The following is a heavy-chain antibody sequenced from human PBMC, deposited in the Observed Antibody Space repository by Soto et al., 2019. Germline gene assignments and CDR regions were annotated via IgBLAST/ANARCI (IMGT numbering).Heavy chain of an antibody. J-gene: IGHJ5*02. CDR1: GGSISSSSYY. CDR3: ARHSSGWYSPRLDWFDP. CDR2: IYYSGST. V-gene: IGHV4-39*01. Sequence: SETLSLTCTVSGGSISSSSYYWGWIRQPPGKGLEWIGSIYYSGSTYYNPSLKSRVTISVDTSKNQFSLKLSSVTAADTAVYYCARHSSGWYSPRLDWFDPWGQGTLVTVSS. D-gene: IGHD6-19*01.